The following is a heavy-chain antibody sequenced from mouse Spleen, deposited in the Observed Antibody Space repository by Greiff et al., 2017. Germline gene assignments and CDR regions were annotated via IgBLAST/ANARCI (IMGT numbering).Heavy chain of an antibody. J-gene: IGHJ4*01. CDR3: ARQGLATTNYAMDY. V-gene: IGHV5-9-3*01. CDR1: GFTFSSYA. Sequence: EVKLVESGGGLVKPGGSLKLSCAASGFTFSSYAMSWVRQTPEKRLEWVATISSGGSYTYYPDSVKGRFTISRDNAKNTLYLQMSSLRSEDTAMYYCARQGLATTNYAMDYWGQGTSVTVSS. D-gene: IGHD1-1*01. CDR2: ISSGGSYT.